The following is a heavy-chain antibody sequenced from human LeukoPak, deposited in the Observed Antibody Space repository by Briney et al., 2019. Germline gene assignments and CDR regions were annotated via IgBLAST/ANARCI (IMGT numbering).Heavy chain of an antibody. D-gene: IGHD2-15*01. J-gene: IGHJ3*02. CDR2: INSDGSST. V-gene: IGHV3-74*01. CDR1: GFTFSSYW. Sequence: GGSLRLSCAASGFTFSSYWMHWVRQAPGKGLVWVSRINSDGSSTSYADSVKGRFTISRDNAKNTLYLQMNSLRAEDTAVYYCAREGRDSIVVVVGAFDIWGQGTMVTVSS. CDR3: AREGRDSIVVVVGAFDI.